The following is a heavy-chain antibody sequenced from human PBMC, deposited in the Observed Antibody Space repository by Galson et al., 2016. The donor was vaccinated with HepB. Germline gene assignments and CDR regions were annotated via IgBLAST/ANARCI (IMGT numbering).Heavy chain of an antibody. J-gene: IGHJ6*02. CDR3: ARHSRESLDYGGNSGEFGLDG. Sequence: SETLSLTCTVSGGSISNYYWSWIRQPPGKGLEWIGYIYNSGSTSYNPSLKSRVTISVDTSKNQFSLKLSSVTAADTAGYYCARHSRESLDYGGNSGEFGLDGWGQGTTVTVSS. CDR2: IYNSGST. CDR1: GGSISNYY. V-gene: IGHV4-59*08. D-gene: IGHD4-23*01.